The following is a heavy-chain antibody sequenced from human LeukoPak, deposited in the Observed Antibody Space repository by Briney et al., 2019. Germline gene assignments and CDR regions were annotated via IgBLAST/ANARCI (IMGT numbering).Heavy chain of an antibody. V-gene: IGHV3-20*04. CDR2: ISESGDYT. D-gene: IGHD3-3*01. Sequence: TGGSLRLSCEVSGFTFDDYGMSWVRRRPGMGLDWVSVISESGDYTVYTDSVKGRFTISRDSAKNSLYLQMNSLRSEDTAFYYCARDRSSIFHYWGRGTLVTVSS. CDR1: GFTFDDYG. CDR3: ARDRSSIFHY. J-gene: IGHJ4*02.